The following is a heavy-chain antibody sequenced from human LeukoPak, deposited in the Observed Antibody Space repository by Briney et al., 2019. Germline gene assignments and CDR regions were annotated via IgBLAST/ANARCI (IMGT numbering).Heavy chain of an antibody. CDR2: IYYSGST. CDR3: ARQNYDLLTTYYFDY. J-gene: IGHJ4*02. CDR1: GGSISSYY. Sequence: PSETLSLTCTVSGGSISSYYWSWIRQPPGKGLEWIGYIYYSGSTNYNPSLKSRVSISVDTSNNQFSLKLSSVTAADTAVYYCARQNYDLLTTYYFDYWGQGTLVTVSS. V-gene: IGHV4-59*08. D-gene: IGHD3-9*01.